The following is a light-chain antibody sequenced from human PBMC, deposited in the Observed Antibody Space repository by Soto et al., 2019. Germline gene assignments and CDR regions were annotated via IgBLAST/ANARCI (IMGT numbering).Light chain of an antibody. V-gene: IGLV7-43*01. CDR1: TGAVTSCYY. Sequence: QAVVTQEPSLTVSPGGTVTLTCASSTGAVTSCYYPNWFQQKPGQAPRGLIYSTSNEHSWTPARFSGSLLGGKAALTLSGVQPEDEAEYYGLLYYGGAAVFGGGTQLTVL. J-gene: IGLJ7*01. CDR3: LLYYGGAAV. CDR2: STS.